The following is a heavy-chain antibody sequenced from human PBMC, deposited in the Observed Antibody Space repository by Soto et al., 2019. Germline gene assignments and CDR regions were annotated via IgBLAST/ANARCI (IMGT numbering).Heavy chain of an antibody. CDR1: GFTFSSYG. D-gene: IGHD2-15*01. Sequence: GSLRLSCAASGFTFSSYGMHWVRQAPGKGLEWVAVISYDGSNKYYADSVKGRFTISRDNSKNTLYLQMNSLRAEDTAVYYCAKAMLGYCSGGSCSAFDIWGQGTMVTVSS. CDR2: ISYDGSNK. CDR3: AKAMLGYCSGGSCSAFDI. V-gene: IGHV3-30*18. J-gene: IGHJ3*02.